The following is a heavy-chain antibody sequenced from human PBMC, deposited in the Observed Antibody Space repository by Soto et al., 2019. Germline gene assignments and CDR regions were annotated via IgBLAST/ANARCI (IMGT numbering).Heavy chain of an antibody. CDR2: INPSGGST. Sequence: ASVKVSCKASGYTFTSYYMHWVRQAPGQGLEWMGIINPSGGSTSYAQKFQGRVTMTRDTSTSTVYMELSSLRSEDTAVYYCAIQIIYDILTGSARDYWGQGTLVTVSS. J-gene: IGHJ4*02. CDR3: AIQIIYDILTGSARDY. D-gene: IGHD3-9*01. V-gene: IGHV1-46*01. CDR1: GYTFTSYY.